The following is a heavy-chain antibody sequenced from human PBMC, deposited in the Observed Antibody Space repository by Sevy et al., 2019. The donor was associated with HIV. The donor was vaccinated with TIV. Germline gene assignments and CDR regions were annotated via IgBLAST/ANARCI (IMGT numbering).Heavy chain of an antibody. CDR2: IGTAGDT. V-gene: IGHV3-13*01. D-gene: IGHD4-17*01. J-gene: IGHJ6*02. Sequence: GGSLRLSCAASGFTFSSYDMHWVRQATGKGLEWVSAIGTAGDTYYPGSVKGRFTISRENAKNSLYPQMNSLRAGGTAVYYCARAMTTVTTYGMDVWGQGTTVTVSS. CDR3: ARAMTTVTTYGMDV. CDR1: GFTFSSYD.